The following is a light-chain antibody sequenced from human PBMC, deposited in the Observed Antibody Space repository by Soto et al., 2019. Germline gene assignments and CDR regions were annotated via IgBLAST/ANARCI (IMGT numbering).Light chain of an antibody. J-gene: IGLJ2*01. Sequence: QSVLTQPASVSGSPGQSITISCTGSSSDVGGYNYVAWYQQHPGKVPKLMIFDVTDRPSGVSNRFSGSKSGNTASLTISGLQAEDEADYYCSSYTSRSAVIFGGGTKLTVL. V-gene: IGLV2-14*01. CDR2: DVT. CDR3: SSYTSRSAVI. CDR1: SSDVGGYNY.